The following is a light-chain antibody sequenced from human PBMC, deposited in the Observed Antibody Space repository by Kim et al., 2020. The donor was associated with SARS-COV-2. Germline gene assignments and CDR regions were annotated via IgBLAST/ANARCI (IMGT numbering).Light chain of an antibody. CDR3: QQYRAYAWT. CDR2: KTS. CDR1: QSISSH. Sequence: ASVGDRVTISCRASQSISSHLAWYQQRPGKAPNLLISKTSSLQSGVPSRFSGSGSGTEFTLTITSLQPDDFATYYCQQYRAYAWTFGQGTKVDIK. V-gene: IGKV1-5*03. J-gene: IGKJ1*01.